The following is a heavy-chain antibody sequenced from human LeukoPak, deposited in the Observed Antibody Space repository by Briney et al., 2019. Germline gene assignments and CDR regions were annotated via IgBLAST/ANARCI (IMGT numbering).Heavy chain of an antibody. CDR3: ARDPANFSGYDY. CDR1: GFTFSSYS. Sequence: PGGSLRLSCAASGFTFSSYSMNWVRQGPGKGLEWVSSISSSSYIYYADSVKGRFTISRDNAKNSLYLQMNSLRAEDTAVYYCARDPANFSGYDYWGQGTLVTVSS. D-gene: IGHD5-12*01. J-gene: IGHJ4*02. V-gene: IGHV3-21*01. CDR2: ISSSSYI.